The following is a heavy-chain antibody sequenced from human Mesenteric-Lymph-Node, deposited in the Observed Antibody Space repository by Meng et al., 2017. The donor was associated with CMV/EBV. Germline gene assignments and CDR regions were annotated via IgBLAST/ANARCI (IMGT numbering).Heavy chain of an antibody. D-gene: IGHD1-1*01. CDR1: GFTFSSYG. Sequence: GGSLRFSCAASGFTFSSYGMHWVRQAPGKGLEWVAFIHFDGSIKSYADSVKGRFTISRDNSKNTLYLQMSSLRPEDTAVYYCAKDGGYFRFDYWGQGTLVTVSS. J-gene: IGHJ4*02. CDR2: IHFDGSIK. CDR3: AKDGGYFRFDY. V-gene: IGHV3-30*02.